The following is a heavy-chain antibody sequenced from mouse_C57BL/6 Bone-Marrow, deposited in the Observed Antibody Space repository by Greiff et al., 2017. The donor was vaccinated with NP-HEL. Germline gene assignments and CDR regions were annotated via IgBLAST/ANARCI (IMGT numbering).Heavy chain of an antibody. V-gene: IGHV2-2*01. Sequence: VKLVESGPGLVQPSQSLSITCTVSGFSLTSYGVHWVRQSPGKGLEWLGVIWSGGSTDYNAAFISRLSISKDNSKSQVFFKMNSLQADDTAIYYCASASGRYGSSLYYAMDYWGQGTSVTVSS. J-gene: IGHJ4*01. CDR3: ASASGRYGSSLYYAMDY. CDR2: IWSGGST. CDR1: GFSLTSYG. D-gene: IGHD1-1*01.